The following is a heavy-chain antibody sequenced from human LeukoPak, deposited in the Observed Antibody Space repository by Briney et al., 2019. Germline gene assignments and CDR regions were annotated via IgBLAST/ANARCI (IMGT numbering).Heavy chain of an antibody. CDR3: VKDQADYFDGSGSYFDH. D-gene: IGHD3-22*01. CDR1: GFVFSNHA. Sequence: GGSLRLSCVASGFVFSNHAMNWVRQAPGRGLEWVSVISGSGEKEFYADSVKGRCFISRDNSKNILYLQVSNVRAEDTAIYYCVKDQADYFDGSGSYFDHWGQGTPVTVSS. CDR2: ISGSGEKE. V-gene: IGHV3-23*01. J-gene: IGHJ4*02.